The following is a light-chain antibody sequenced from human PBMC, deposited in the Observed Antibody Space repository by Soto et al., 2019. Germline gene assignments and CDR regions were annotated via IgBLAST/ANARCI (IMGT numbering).Light chain of an antibody. Sequence: QSALTQPASVSGSPGQSITISCTGTSSDVGGYNYVSWYQQHPGKAPKVMIYEVSNRPSGVSNRFSGSKSGNTASLTISGLQAEDEAVYYCSSYTSSRTVVFGGGTKLTVL. CDR3: SSYTSSRTVV. CDR2: EVS. J-gene: IGLJ2*01. V-gene: IGLV2-14*01. CDR1: SSDVGGYNY.